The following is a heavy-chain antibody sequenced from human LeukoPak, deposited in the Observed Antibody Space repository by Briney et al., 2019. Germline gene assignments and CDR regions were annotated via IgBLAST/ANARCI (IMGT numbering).Heavy chain of an antibody. CDR3: ARGSKQRLRQGPGPYYFDY. Sequence: SETLSLTCTVSGGSISSSSYYWGWIRQPPGKGLEWIGSIYYSGSTYYNPSLKSRVTISVDTSKNQFSLKLSSVTAADTAVYYCARGSKQRLRQGPGPYYFDYWGQGTLVTVSS. D-gene: IGHD6-25*01. J-gene: IGHJ4*02. CDR2: IYYSGST. V-gene: IGHV4-39*07. CDR1: GGSISSSSYY.